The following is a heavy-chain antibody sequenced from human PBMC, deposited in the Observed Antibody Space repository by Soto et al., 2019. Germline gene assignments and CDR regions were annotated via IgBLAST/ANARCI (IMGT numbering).Heavy chain of an antibody. CDR3: AKAGGIAVPGSHLDQ. J-gene: IGHJ4*02. D-gene: IGHD6-19*01. V-gene: IGHV3-48*01. Sequence: PGGSLRLSCAASGFTFSDYALNWVRQAPGEGLEWISYISSSSSTIYFADSLKGRFTISRDNARNTLYLQMSSLRAEDTAVYYCAKAGGIAVPGSHLDQWGQGILVTVSS. CDR1: GFTFSDYA. CDR2: ISSSSSTI.